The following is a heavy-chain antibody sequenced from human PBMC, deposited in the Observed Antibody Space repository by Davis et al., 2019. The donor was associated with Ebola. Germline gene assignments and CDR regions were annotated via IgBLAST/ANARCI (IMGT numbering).Heavy chain of an antibody. CDR3: ARGWLRGAFDI. CDR2: TYFNSKYYS. CDR1: GDSVSINSAG. V-gene: IGHV6-1*01. D-gene: IGHD5-24*01. J-gene: IGHJ3*02. Sequence: HSQTLSLTCALSGDSVSINSAGWNWIRQSPSRGLEWLGRTYFNSKYYSDYAVSVRGRITINADPSKNQFSLQLTSVTPEDTAVYYCARGWLRGAFDIWGQGIMVIVSS.